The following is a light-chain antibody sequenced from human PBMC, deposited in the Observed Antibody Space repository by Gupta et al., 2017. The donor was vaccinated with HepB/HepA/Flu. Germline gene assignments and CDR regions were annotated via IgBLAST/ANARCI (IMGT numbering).Light chain of an antibody. J-gene: IGKJ5*01. V-gene: IGKV4-1*01. CDR2: WAS. CDR1: QNVLYSNNKDF. CDR3: QQDYDTPIT. Sequence: DIFSSHSPFSLAVSLGERATINCKSSQNVLYSNNKDFLAWYQQKPGHPPKLLISWASTRESGVPDRFSGSGSGTDFTLTISSLQAEDVAVYYCQQDYDTPITFGQETRLEIK.